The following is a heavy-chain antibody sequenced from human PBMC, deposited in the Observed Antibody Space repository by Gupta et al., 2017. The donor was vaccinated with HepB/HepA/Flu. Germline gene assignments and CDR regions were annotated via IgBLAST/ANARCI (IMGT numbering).Heavy chain of an antibody. CDR2: IWYDGSNK. J-gene: IGHJ4*02. Sequence: QVQLVESGGGVVQPGRSLRLSCAASGFTFSSYGMHWVRQAPGKGLEWVAVIWYDGSNKYYADSVKGRFTISRDNSKNTLYLQMNSLRAEDTAVYYCARDPKETTVTTSFPNYWGQGTLVTVSS. CDR3: ARDPKETTVTTSFPNY. V-gene: IGHV3-33*01. CDR1: GFTFSSYG. D-gene: IGHD4-17*01.